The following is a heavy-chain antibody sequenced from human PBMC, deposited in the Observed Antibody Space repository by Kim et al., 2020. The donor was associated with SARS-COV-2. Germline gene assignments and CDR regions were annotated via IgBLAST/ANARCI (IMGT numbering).Heavy chain of an antibody. V-gene: IGHV3-11*01. CDR1: GFTFSDYY. D-gene: IGHD2-2*01. CDR3: ARVPAAMSYYYYMDV. Sequence: GGSLRLSCAASGFTFSDYYMSWIRQAPGKGLEWVSYISSSGSTIYYADSVKGRFTISRDNAKNSLYLQMNSLRAEDTAVYYCARVPAAMSYYYYMDVWGKGTTVTVSS. J-gene: IGHJ6*03. CDR2: ISSSGSTI.